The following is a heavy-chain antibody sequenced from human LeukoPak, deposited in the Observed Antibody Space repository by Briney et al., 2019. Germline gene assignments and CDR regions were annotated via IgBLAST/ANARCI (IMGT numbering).Heavy chain of an antibody. D-gene: IGHD2-2*02. CDR2: IYPGDSDT. CDR3: ARHSKALYDY. CDR1: GYSFTSYW. Sequence: HGESLKISCKGSGYSFTSYWIGWVHQMPGKGLEWMGIIYPGDSDTRYSPSFQGQVTISADKSISTAYLQWSSLRASDTAMYYCARHSKALYDYWGQGTLVTVSS. V-gene: IGHV5-51*07. J-gene: IGHJ4*02.